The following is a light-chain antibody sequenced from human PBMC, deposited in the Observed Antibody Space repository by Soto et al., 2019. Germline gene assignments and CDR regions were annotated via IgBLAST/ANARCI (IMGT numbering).Light chain of an antibody. CDR1: SGSVSTSYY. J-gene: IGLJ2*01. CDR2: STN. V-gene: IGLV8-61*01. CDR3: VRYMGSGSYVV. Sequence: QSVVTQEPSFSVSPGGTVTLTCGLSSGSVSTSYYPSWYQQTPGQAPRTLIYSTNTRSSGVPDRFSGSILGNKAALTITGAQADDESDYYCVRYMGSGSYVVFGGGTKLTVL.